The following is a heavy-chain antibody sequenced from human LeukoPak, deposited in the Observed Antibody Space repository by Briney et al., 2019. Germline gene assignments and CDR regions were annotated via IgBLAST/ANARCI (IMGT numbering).Heavy chain of an antibody. D-gene: IGHD6-19*01. Sequence: ASVEVSCKVSGYTLTELSMHWVRQAPGKGLEWMGGFDPEDGETIYAQKFQGRVTMTEDTSTDTAYMELSSLRSEDTAVYYCATDSSGWYYYYGMDVWGQGTTVTVSS. V-gene: IGHV1-24*01. J-gene: IGHJ6*02. CDR2: FDPEDGET. CDR1: GYTLTELS. CDR3: ATDSSGWYYYYGMDV.